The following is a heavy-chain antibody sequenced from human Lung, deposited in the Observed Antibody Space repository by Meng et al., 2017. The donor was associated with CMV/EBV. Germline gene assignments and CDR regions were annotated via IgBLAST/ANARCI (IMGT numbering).Heavy chain of an antibody. V-gene: IGHV3-7*01. D-gene: IGHD2-2*01. Sequence: RGSLRLXCAASGFTFSSYWMSWVRQAPGKGLEWVANIKQDGSEKYYVDSVKGRFTISRDNAKNSLYLQMNSLRAEDTAVYYCERDPRGINIVVVHNGMDVWGQRTTVTVSS. CDR3: ERDPRGINIVVVHNGMDV. J-gene: IGHJ6*02. CDR1: GFTFSSYW. CDR2: IKQDGSEK.